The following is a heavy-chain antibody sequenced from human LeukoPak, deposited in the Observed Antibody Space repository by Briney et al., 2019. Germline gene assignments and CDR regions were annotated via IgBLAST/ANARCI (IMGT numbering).Heavy chain of an antibody. CDR2: IYTSGST. D-gene: IGHD1-26*01. CDR3: ARARSGKWGFDY. CDR1: GGSISSGSYY. Sequence: SQTLSLTCTVSGGSISSGSYYWSWIRQPAGKGLEWIGRIYTSGSTKYNPSLKSRVTISVDTSKNQFSLKLSSVTAADTAVYYCARARSGKWGFDYWGQGTLVTVSS. V-gene: IGHV4-61*02. J-gene: IGHJ4*02.